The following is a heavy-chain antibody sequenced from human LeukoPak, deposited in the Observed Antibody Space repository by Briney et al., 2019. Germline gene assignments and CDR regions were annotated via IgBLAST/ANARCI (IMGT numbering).Heavy chain of an antibody. CDR3: ARGPQWRGDYYYMDV. CDR1: GYSFTNFD. CDR2: MNPNSGNK. Sequence: GASVKVSCKASGYSFTNFDINWVRQATGQGLEWMGWMNPNSGNKGCAQKFQGRVTMTMNTSITTAYMELSSLRSEDTAVYYCARGPQWRGDYYYMDVWGRGTTVTVSS. D-gene: IGHD6-19*01. J-gene: IGHJ6*03. V-gene: IGHV1-8*01.